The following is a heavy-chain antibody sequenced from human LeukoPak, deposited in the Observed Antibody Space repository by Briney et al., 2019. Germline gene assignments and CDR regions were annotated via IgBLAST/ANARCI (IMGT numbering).Heavy chain of an antibody. J-gene: IGHJ4*02. CDR2: IKPDGSEK. D-gene: IGHD3-22*01. Sequence: GGSLRLSCAASHFTFTTYWMSWVRQAPGKGLEWVANIKPDGSEKYYVDSVKGRFAISRDNAKDSLYLQMNSLRAEDTAVYYCARPYFSYYYDSSVYKWGQGTLVTVSS. V-gene: IGHV3-7*03. CDR1: HFTFTTYW. CDR3: ARPYFSYYYDSSVYK.